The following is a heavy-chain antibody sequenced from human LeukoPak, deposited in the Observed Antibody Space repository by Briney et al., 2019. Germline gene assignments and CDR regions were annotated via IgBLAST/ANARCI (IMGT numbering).Heavy chain of an antibody. Sequence: GGSLRLSCAASGFTFSIYAMSWVRQAPGKGLEWVSAISGSGGSTYYADSVKGRFTISRDNSKNTLYLQMNSLRAEDTALYYCARDQRLQAFDIWGQGTMVTVSS. CDR2: ISGSGGST. CDR3: ARDQRLQAFDI. D-gene: IGHD6-25*01. J-gene: IGHJ3*02. CDR1: GFTFSIYA. V-gene: IGHV3-23*01.